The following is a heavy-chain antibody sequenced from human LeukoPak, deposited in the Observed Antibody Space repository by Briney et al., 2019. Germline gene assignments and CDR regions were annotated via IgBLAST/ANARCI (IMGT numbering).Heavy chain of an antibody. V-gene: IGHV3-73*01. CDR1: GFTFSNAW. CDR2: IRTKPNNYAT. CDR3: AKDQELWFGEFPQFEY. J-gene: IGHJ4*02. D-gene: IGHD3-10*01. Sequence: GGSLRLSCAASGFTFSNAWMSWVRQASGKGLEWVGRIRTKPNNYATAYAASVKGRFTISRDDSKNMAYLQMNSLKTEDTAVYYCAKDQELWFGEFPQFEYWGQGTLVTVSS.